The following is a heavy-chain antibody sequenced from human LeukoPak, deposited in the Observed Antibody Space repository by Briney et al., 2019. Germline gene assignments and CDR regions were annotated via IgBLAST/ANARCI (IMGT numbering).Heavy chain of an antibody. J-gene: IGHJ3*02. V-gene: IGHV3-23*01. D-gene: IGHD2-8*01. CDR3: AKDSWSRNGIYDAFDI. Sequence: GGSLRLSCVASGFIFSEYAMNWVRQAPGKGLEWVSVVGGDDTNYYIDSAKGRFTISRDNSKNTLSLQMNNLRPEDTAVYYCAKDSWSRNGIYDAFDIWGPRTMVTVSS. CDR2: VGGDDTN. CDR1: GFIFSEYA.